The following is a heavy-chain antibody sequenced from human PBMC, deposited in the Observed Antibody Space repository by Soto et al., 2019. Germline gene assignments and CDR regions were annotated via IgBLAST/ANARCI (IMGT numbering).Heavy chain of an antibody. J-gene: IGHJ6*03. D-gene: IGHD2-15*01. CDR3: AKWLPGVGVERRGMDV. V-gene: IGHV3-23*01. CDR1: RFTFSSYA. CDR2: ISGSGGST. Sequence: GGSLRLSCAASRFTFSSYAMSWVRQAPGKGLEWVSAISGSGGSTYYADSVKGRFTISRDNSKNTLYLQMNSLRAEETAVYYCAKWLPGVGVERRGMDVWGKGTTVTVSS.